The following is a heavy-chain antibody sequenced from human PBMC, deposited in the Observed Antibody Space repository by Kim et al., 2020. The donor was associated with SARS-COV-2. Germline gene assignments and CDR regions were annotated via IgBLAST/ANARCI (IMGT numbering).Heavy chain of an antibody. D-gene: IGHD3-10*01. J-gene: IGHJ4*02. Sequence: SQKFQGRVTITRDTSASTAYMELSSLRSEDTAVYYCARESMRGSGSFFDYWGQGTLVTVSS. V-gene: IGHV1-3*01. CDR3: ARESMRGSGSFFDY.